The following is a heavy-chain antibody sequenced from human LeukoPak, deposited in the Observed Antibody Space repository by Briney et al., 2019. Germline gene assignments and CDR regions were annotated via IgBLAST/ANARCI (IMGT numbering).Heavy chain of an antibody. Sequence: SETLSLTCTVSGGSISSGGYYWSWIRQHPGKGLEWIGYIYYSGSTYYNPSFKSRVTISVDTSKNQFSLKLSSVTAADTAVYYCARDRSSSSAFDIWGRGTMVTVSS. CDR2: IYYSGST. CDR1: GGSISSGGYY. V-gene: IGHV4-31*03. CDR3: ARDRSSSSAFDI. J-gene: IGHJ3*02. D-gene: IGHD6-13*01.